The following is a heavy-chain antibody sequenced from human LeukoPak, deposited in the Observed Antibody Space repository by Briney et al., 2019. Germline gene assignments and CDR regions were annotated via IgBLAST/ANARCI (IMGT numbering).Heavy chain of an antibody. CDR3: ARGPGDATTPARYYYYYYMDV. D-gene: IGHD1-14*01. Sequence: ASVKVSCKASGYTFTSYGISWVRQAPGQGLEWMGWISAYNGNTNYAQKLQGRVTMTTDTSTSTAYMELRSLRSDDTAVYYCARGPGDATTPARYYYYYYMDVWGKGTTVTVSS. CDR2: ISAYNGNT. J-gene: IGHJ6*03. V-gene: IGHV1-18*01. CDR1: GYTFTSYG.